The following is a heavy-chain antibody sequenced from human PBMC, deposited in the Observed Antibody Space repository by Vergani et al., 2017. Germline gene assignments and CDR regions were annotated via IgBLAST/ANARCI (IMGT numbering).Heavy chain of an antibody. CDR2: IYYSGST. Sequence: QLQLQESGPGLVKPSATLSLTCSVSGASIRSSNYYWGWIRPPPGKGLEWIASIYYSGSTYYNPSLKSRVTISVDTSKNQFSLKLSSVTAADTAVYFCARHASVEWLVKLGRIDPWGQGILVTVSS. J-gene: IGHJ5*02. CDR3: ARHASVEWLVKLGRIDP. D-gene: IGHD6-19*01. CDR1: GASIRSSNYY. V-gene: IGHV4-39*01.